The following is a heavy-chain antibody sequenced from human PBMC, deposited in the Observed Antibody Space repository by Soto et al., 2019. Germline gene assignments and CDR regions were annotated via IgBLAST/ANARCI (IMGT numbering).Heavy chain of an antibody. V-gene: IGHV4-59*01. CDR2: IFYSGST. CDR1: GGFINNLF. D-gene: IGHD6-13*01. Sequence: PLENPSLTCLRSGGFINNLFWRSVRQPPGKGLEWIGYIFYSGSTNYNPSLKSRVTMSVDTSKNQFSLKLSAVTAADAAVYYCARDPRSSWYFDYWGQGTLVTVSS. CDR3: ARDPRSSWYFDY. J-gene: IGHJ4*02.